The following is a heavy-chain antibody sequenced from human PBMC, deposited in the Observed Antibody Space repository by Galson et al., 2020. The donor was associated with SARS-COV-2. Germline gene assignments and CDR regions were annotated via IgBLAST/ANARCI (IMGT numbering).Heavy chain of an antibody. CDR1: GFTFSSYW. D-gene: IGHD3-16*01. J-gene: IGHJ4*02. CDR2: IYSEGSST. V-gene: IGHV3-74*01. Sequence: ALHGESLKISCAASGFTFSSYWMHWVRQAPGKGLVWVSRIYSEGSSTSYADSVKGRFTISVDDAKNTLYLHMRSLRAEDTAVYYCARGDMRNDYFDYWGQGTLVTVSS. CDR3: ARGDMRNDYFDY.